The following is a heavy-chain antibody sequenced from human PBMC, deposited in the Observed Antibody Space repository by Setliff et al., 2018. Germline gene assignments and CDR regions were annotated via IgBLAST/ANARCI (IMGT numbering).Heavy chain of an antibody. CDR3: AREPSISLHYGSGSYYWFDP. D-gene: IGHD3-10*01. J-gene: IGHJ5*02. CDR1: GGTFSSYA. Sequence: SVKVSCKASGGTFSSYAISWVRQAPGQGLEWMGGIIPILGIANYAQKFQGRVTITADESTSTAYMGLSSLRSEDTAVYYCAREPSISLHYGSGSYYWFDPWGQGTLVTVSS. V-gene: IGHV1-69*10. CDR2: IIPILGIA.